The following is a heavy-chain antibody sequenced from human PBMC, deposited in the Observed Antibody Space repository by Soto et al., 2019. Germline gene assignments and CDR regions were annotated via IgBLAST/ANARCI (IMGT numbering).Heavy chain of an antibody. V-gene: IGHV1-69*13. CDR3: ASNIVVVPAAWYGMDV. CDR1: GVTFSRYA. D-gene: IGHD2-2*01. J-gene: IGHJ6*02. CDR2: IIPIFGTA. Sequence: SVTVSFQASGVTFSRYAISWVRQAPGQGLEWMGGIIPIFGTANYAQKFQGRVTITADESTSTAYMALSSLRSEDTAVYYCASNIVVVPAAWYGMDVWGQGTTVTVSS.